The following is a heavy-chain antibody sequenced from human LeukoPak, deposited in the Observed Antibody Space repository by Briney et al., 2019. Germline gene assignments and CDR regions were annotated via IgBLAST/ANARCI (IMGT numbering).Heavy chain of an antibody. J-gene: IGHJ4*02. Sequence: GGSLRLSCAASGFTFSSYAMHWVRQAPGKGLEWVAVISYDGSNKYYADSVKGRFTISRDNSKNTLYLQMNSLRAEDTAVYYCAKDSLLRGYSSSWRFDYWGQGTLVTVSS. CDR2: ISYDGSNK. CDR3: AKDSLLRGYSSSWRFDY. CDR1: GFTFSSYA. V-gene: IGHV3-30*04. D-gene: IGHD6-13*01.